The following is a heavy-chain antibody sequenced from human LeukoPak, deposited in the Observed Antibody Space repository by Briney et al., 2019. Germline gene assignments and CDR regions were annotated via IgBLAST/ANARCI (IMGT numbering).Heavy chain of an antibody. Sequence: ASVNVPCQDSGYPLPSYGISRVRQAPGQGLEWVGWFSDHNGNTNYAQQLQGRFTMTTVTSTSTAYMELRRLRSDDTAVYYCARDLVRGIAAAGISNYYYYDMDVWGKGTTVTVSS. CDR3: ARDLVRGIAAAGISNYYYYDMDV. V-gene: IGHV1-18*01. J-gene: IGHJ6*03. CDR2: FSDHNGNT. D-gene: IGHD6-13*01. CDR1: GYPLPSYG.